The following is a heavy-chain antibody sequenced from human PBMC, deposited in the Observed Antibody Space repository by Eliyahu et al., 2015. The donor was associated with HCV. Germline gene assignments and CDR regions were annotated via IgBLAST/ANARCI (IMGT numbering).Heavy chain of an antibody. CDR2: GNPRGST. CDR1: GGSFSGYY. D-gene: IGHD3-9*01. CDR3: ARGRYFDWLLPSSWFDP. J-gene: IGHJ5*02. Sequence: QVHLQQWGAGLLKSSETLSLTCAVYGGSFSGYYWTWIRQPPGEGLEWIGEGNPRGSTHYSPSLKTRVTISVDTSKNQFSMKLFSVTAADTAVYYCARGRYFDWLLPSSWFDPWGRGTPVTVSS. V-gene: IGHV4-34*01.